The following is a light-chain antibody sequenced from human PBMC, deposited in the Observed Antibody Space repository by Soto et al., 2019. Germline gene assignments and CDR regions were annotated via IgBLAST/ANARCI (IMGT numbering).Light chain of an antibody. J-gene: IGKJ1*01. CDR2: GAS. CDR3: HQYGSSPWT. V-gene: IGKV3-20*01. Sequence: EIVLTQSPGTLSLSPGERATLSCRASQTVSSARLAWFQQKPGQAPSLLIYGASSRAPGIPDRFSGSGSETDFTLAITRLESEDFAVYSCHQYGSSPWTFGQGTKVDIK. CDR1: QTVSSAR.